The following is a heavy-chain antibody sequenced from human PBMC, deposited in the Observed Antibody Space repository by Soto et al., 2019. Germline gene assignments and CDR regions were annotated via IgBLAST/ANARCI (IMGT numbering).Heavy chain of an antibody. V-gene: IGHV3-64D*06. D-gene: IGHD6-6*01. CDR3: LKTGRFGQLVPSDY. Sequence: GGSLRLSCSASGFTFSSYFMYWVRQAPGKGLEYVSTISSNGGSTYYADSVKGRFTISRDNSKNTLYLQMSSLRAEDTAVYYCLKTGRFGQLVPSDYWGLATLVTVPQ. CDR1: GFTFSSYF. CDR2: ISSNGGST. J-gene: IGHJ4*02.